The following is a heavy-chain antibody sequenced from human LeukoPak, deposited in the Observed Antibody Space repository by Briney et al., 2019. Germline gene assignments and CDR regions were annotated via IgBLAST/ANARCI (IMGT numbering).Heavy chain of an antibody. Sequence: SETLSLTCAVSGGSISRYYWSWIRQPPGKGREWIGYIYYSGSTNYNPSLKSRVTISVDTSKNQFSLKLSSVTAADTAVYYCAREEIRSWFDPWGQGTLVTVSS. CDR2: IYYSGST. D-gene: IGHD5-24*01. J-gene: IGHJ5*02. CDR3: AREEIRSWFDP. CDR1: GGSISRYY. V-gene: IGHV4-59*01.